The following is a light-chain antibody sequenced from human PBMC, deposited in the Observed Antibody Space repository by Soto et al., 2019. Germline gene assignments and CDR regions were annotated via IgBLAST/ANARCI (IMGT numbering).Light chain of an antibody. CDR1: RGIGNA. J-gene: IGKJ1*01. CDR3: QQSYSTPWT. V-gene: IGKV1-27*01. CDR2: SAS. Sequence: DIQMTQSPSSLSASVGDRVTITCRPSRGIGNALAWYQQKPGTVPKLLIHSASTLQSGVPSRFSGSGSGTDFTLTISSLQPEDFATYFCQQSYSTPWTFGQGTKVEIK.